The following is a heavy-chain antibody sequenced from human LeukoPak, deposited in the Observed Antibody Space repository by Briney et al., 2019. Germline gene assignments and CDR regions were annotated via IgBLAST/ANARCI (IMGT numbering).Heavy chain of an antibody. CDR1: GGSFSGYY. Sequence: SETLSLTCAVYGGSFSGYYWSWIRQPPGKGLEWIGEINHSGSTNYNPSLKSRVTISVDTSKNQFSLKLSSVTAADTAVYYCARGFYGDYAYYYYYHMDVWGKGTTVTVSS. J-gene: IGHJ6*03. CDR2: INHSGST. CDR3: ARGFYGDYAYYYYYHMDV. D-gene: IGHD4-17*01. V-gene: IGHV4-34*01.